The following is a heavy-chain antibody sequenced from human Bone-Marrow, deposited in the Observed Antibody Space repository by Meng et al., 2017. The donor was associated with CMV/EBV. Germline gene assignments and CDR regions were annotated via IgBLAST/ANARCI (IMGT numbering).Heavy chain of an antibody. CDR1: GYTFTGYY. D-gene: IGHD2-2*02. CDR2: INPNSGGT. Sequence: ASVKVSCKASGYTFTGYYMHWVRQAPGQGLEWMGWINPNSGGTNYAQKFQGRVTMTRDTSISTAYMELSRLRSDDTAVYYCARLYCSSTSCYNYYGMDVWGQGTTVTVSS. CDR3: ARLYCSSTSCYNYYGMDV. V-gene: IGHV1-2*02. J-gene: IGHJ6*02.